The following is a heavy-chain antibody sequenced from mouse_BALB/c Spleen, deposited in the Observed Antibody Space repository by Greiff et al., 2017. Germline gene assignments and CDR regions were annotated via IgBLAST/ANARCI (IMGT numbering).Heavy chain of an antibody. CDR1: GYSITSGYY. CDR2: IIYEGSN. CDR3: ARDMELGEPMDY. J-gene: IGHJ4*01. Sequence: VQLQQSGPGLVKPSQSLSLTCSVTGYSITSGYYGNWIRQFPGNKLEWMGYIIYEGSNNYNPSLKNRISITRDTSKNQFFLKLNSVTTEDTATYYCARDMELGEPMDYWGQGTSVTVSA. D-gene: IGHD4-1*01. V-gene: IGHV3-6*02.